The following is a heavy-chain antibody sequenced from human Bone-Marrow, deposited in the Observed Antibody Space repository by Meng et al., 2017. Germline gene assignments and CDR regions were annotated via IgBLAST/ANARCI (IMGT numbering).Heavy chain of an antibody. CDR3: AINAH. Sequence: GGSLRLSCAVSGFTFSGYWMSWVRQAPGKGLEWVANIKEDGSEKYYVDSVKGRFAISRDNAKNSLYLQMNSMRAEDTAVYYCAINAHWGQGKLVNGAS. CDR2: IKEDGSEK. CDR1: GFTFSGYW. J-gene: IGHJ4*02. V-gene: IGHV3-7*01.